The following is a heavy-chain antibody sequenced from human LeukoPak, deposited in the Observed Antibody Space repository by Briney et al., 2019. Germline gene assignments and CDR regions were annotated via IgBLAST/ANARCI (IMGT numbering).Heavy chain of an antibody. CDR1: EFTFSSLA. V-gene: IGHV3-30-3*01. Sequence: GGSLRLSCAASEFTFSSLAMHWVRQAPGKGLEWVAFISNDGNNQYYAGSVKGRFTISRDNSKNTLYLQMNNLRAEDTAIYYCARVGSRYCSGANCYDGFWGQGTLVSVSS. D-gene: IGHD2-15*01. CDR3: ARVGSRYCSGANCYDGF. J-gene: IGHJ4*02. CDR2: ISNDGNNQ.